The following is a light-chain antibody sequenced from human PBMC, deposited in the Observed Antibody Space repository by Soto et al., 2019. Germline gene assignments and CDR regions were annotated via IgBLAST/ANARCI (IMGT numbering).Light chain of an antibody. CDR1: QSVSNW. J-gene: IGKJ1*01. CDR3: QQYKIYST. V-gene: IGKV1-5*01. Sequence: DIQMTQSPSTLSASVGDRVTFTCRASQSVSNWLAWYQQKPGKAPKLLIYDASSLGGGVPSRFSGSGSGTEFTLTINSLQPDDFATYYCQQYKIYSTFGQGTKVEIK. CDR2: DAS.